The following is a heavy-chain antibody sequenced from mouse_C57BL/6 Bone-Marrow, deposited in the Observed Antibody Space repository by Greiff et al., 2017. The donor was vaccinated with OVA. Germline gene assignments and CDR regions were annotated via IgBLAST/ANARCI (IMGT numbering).Heavy chain of an antibody. CDR3: ARYYGSSHDAMDY. D-gene: IGHD1-1*01. CDR2: INPYNGDT. J-gene: IGHJ4*01. V-gene: IGHV1-20*01. Sequence: EVKLQESGPELVKPGDSVKISCKASGYSFTGYFMNWVMQSHGKSLEWIGRINPYNGDTFYNQKFKGKATLTVDKSSSTAHMELRSLTSEDSAVYYCARYYGSSHDAMDYWGQGTSVTVSS. CDR1: GYSFTGYF.